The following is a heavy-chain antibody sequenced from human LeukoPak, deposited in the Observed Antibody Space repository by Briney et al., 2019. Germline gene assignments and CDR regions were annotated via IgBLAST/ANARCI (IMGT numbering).Heavy chain of an antibody. V-gene: IGHV4-59*08. D-gene: IGHD6-6*01. CDR1: GGSISSYY. CDR2: IYYSGST. J-gene: IGHJ4*02. Sequence: PSETLSLTCTVFGGSISSYYWSWIRQPPGKGLEWIGYIYYSGSTNYNPSLKSRVTISIDTSKNQFSLKLSSVTAADTAVYYCARLYSTSSNLFDYWGQGTLVTVPS. CDR3: ARLYSTSSNLFDY.